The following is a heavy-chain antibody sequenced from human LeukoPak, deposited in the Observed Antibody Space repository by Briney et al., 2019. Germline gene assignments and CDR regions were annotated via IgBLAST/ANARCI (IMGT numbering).Heavy chain of an antibody. CDR3: ARGPYDYVWGSYPKNDY. Sequence: ASVKVSCKASGYTFTSYGISWVRQAPGQGLEWMGWISAYNGNTNYAQKLQGRVTMTTGTSTSTAYMELRSLRSDDTAVYYCARGPYDYVWGSYPKNDYWGQGTLVTVSS. V-gene: IGHV1-18*01. D-gene: IGHD3-16*02. CDR1: GYTFTSYG. J-gene: IGHJ4*02. CDR2: ISAYNGNT.